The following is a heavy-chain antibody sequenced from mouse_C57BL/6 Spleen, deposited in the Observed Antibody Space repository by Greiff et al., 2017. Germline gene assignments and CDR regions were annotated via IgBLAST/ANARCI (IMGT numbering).Heavy chain of an antibody. V-gene: IGHV1-52*01. Sequence: QQPGAELVRPGSSVKLSCKASGYTFTSYWMHWVKQRPIQGLEWIGNIDPSDSETHYNQKFKDKATLTVDKSSSTAYMQLSSLTSEDSAVYYCARRDDYDGYYFDYWGQGTTLTVSS. J-gene: IGHJ2*01. CDR2: IDPSDSET. D-gene: IGHD2-4*01. CDR1: GYTFTSYW. CDR3: ARRDDYDGYYFDY.